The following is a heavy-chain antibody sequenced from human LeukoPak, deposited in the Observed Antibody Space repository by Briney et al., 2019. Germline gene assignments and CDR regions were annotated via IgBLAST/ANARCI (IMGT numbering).Heavy chain of an antibody. Sequence: ASVKVSCKASGYTFTSYGISWVRQAPGQGLEWMGWINAGNGNTKYSQKFQGRVTITRDTSASTAYMELSSLRSEDTAVYYCARNPEYSSGWSPYYYGMDVWGQGTTVTVSS. D-gene: IGHD6-19*01. J-gene: IGHJ6*02. CDR3: ARNPEYSSGWSPYYYGMDV. V-gene: IGHV1-3*01. CDR1: GYTFTSYG. CDR2: INAGNGNT.